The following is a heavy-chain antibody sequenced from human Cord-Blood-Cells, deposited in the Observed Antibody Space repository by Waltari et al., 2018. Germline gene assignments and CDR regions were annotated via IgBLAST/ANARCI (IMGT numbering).Heavy chain of an antibody. D-gene: IGHD6-13*01. CDR3: ARDSSSWHAYYYYMDV. J-gene: IGHJ6*03. V-gene: IGHV1-69*10. CDR2: IIPILGIA. Sequence: QVQLVQSGAEVKKPGSSVKVSCKASGGTFSSYAISWVRQAPGQGLEWMGGIIPILGIANYAQKFQGRVTITADKSTSTDYMELSSLRSEDTAVYYCARDSSSWHAYYYYMDVWGKGTTVTVSS. CDR1: GGTFSSYA.